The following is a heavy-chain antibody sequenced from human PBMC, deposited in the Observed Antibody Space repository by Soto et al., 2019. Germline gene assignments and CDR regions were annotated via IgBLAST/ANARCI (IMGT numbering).Heavy chain of an antibody. V-gene: IGHV3-23*01. J-gene: IGHJ4*02. CDR1: DFSFTSYA. CDR3: ANQRGTWFSTAMDS. D-gene: IGHD6-13*01. CDR2: LSHDGGNT. Sequence: EVQMLASGGGVVQPGESLRLSCVAPDFSFTSYAMTWVRLAPGKGLQWVAALSHDGGNTYYRDSVRGRFTISRDNSKNPRSLKMNSWKAEDTAFFYCANQRGTWFSTAMDSGAEGTRFPAPS.